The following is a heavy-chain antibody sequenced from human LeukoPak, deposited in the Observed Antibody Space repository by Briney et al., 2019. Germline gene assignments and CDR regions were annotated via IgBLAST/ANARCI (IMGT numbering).Heavy chain of an antibody. V-gene: IGHV4-59*01. Sequence: SETLSLTCTVSGGSISSYYWSWTRQPPGKGLEWIGYIYYSGSTNYNPSLKSRVTISVDTSKNQFSLKLSSVTAADTAVYYCARVEVGYSSGWYNWFDPWGQGTLVTVSS. J-gene: IGHJ5*02. CDR2: IYYSGST. D-gene: IGHD6-19*01. CDR3: ARVEVGYSSGWYNWFDP. CDR1: GGSISSYY.